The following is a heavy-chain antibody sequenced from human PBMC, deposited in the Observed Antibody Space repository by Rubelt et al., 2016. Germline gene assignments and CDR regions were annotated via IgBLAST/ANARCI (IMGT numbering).Heavy chain of an antibody. V-gene: IGHV4-39*01. J-gene: IGHJ4*02. CDR3: ASLRGLVVPAAVDY. D-gene: IGHD2-2*01. CDR1: GGSISSSSYY. CDR2: IYYSGST. Sequence: QLQLQESGPGLVKPSETLSLTCTVSGGSISSSSYYWGWIRQPPGKGLEWIGSIYYSGSTYYNPSLKSRVTISVDTSKNQFSLKLSSVTAADTAVYYCASLRGLVVPAAVDYWGQGTLVTVSS.